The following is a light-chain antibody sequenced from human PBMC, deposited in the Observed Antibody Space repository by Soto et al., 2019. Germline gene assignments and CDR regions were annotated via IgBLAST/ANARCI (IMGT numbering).Light chain of an antibody. CDR2: GNS. CDR3: QSYDSSLSGVV. CDR1: SSNIGAGYD. V-gene: IGLV1-40*01. J-gene: IGLJ2*01. Sequence: YVLTQPPSVSGAPGQRVTISCTGSSSNIGAGYDVHWYQQLPGTAPKLLIYGNSNRPSGVPDRFSGSKSGTSASLAITGLQAEDEADYYCQSYDSSLSGVVFGGGTKVTVL.